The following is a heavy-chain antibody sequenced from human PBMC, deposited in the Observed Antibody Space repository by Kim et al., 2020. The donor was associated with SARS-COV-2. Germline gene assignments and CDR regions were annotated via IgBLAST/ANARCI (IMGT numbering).Heavy chain of an antibody. V-gene: IGHV1-3*01. CDR2: INAGNGNT. CDR3: ARDRPLRVVTAMDV. J-gene: IGHJ6*02. Sequence: ASVKVSCKASGYTFTSYAMHWVRQAPGQRLEWMGWINAGNGNTKYSQKFQGRVTITRDTSASTAYMELSSLRSEDTAVYYCARDRPLRVVTAMDVWGQGTTVTVSS. CDR1: GYTFTSYA. D-gene: IGHD2-21*02.